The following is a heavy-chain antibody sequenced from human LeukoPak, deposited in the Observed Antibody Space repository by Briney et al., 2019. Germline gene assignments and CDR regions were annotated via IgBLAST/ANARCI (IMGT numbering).Heavy chain of an antibody. Sequence: ASVKVSCKASGYTFTSYGISWVRQAPGQGLEWMGWISACNGNTNYAQELQGRVTMTTDTSTSTAYMELRSLRSDHTAVYYCARSAEYYYDSSGYYMPYYFVYWGQGTLVTVSS. CDR3: ARSAEYYYDSSGYYMPYYFVY. J-gene: IGHJ4*02. D-gene: IGHD3-22*01. CDR1: GYTFTSYG. CDR2: ISACNGNT. V-gene: IGHV1-18*01.